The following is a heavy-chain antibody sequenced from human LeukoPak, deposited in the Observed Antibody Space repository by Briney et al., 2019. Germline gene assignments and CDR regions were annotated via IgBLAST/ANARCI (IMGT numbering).Heavy chain of an antibody. CDR3: ARAQGAYSSPFDY. D-gene: IGHD6-13*01. CDR1: GYTFTGYY. Sequence: ASVKVSCKASGYTFTGYYMHWVRQAPGQGLEWMGWINPNSGGTNYAQKFQGRVTMTRDTSISTAYMELSSLRSEDTAVYYCARAQGAYSSPFDYWGRGTLVTVSS. V-gene: IGHV1-2*02. J-gene: IGHJ4*02. CDR2: INPNSGGT.